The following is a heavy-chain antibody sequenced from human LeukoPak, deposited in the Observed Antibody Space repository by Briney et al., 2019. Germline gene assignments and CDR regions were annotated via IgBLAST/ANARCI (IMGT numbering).Heavy chain of an antibody. J-gene: IGHJ4*02. CDR2: INPSAGRT. Sequence: ASVKVSCKASGYSFTTYRIHWVRQAPGQGLEWMGIINPSAGRTTYAQNFQGRVTMTRDTFTSTVYMELSSLRSEDTAMYYCARGLGSGSYYGYWGQGTLVTVSS. CDR3: ARGLGSGSYYGY. CDR1: GYSFTTYR. D-gene: IGHD3-10*01. V-gene: IGHV1-46*01.